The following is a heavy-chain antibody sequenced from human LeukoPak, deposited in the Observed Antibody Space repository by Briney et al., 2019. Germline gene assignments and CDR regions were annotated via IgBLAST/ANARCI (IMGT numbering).Heavy chain of an antibody. J-gene: IGHJ4*02. V-gene: IGHV4-61*02. CDR1: GGSISSSSYY. CDR3: ARESAGYSSGWTPGY. CDR2: IYTSGST. D-gene: IGHD6-19*01. Sequence: PSETLSLTCTVSGGSISSSSYYWSWIRQPAGKGLEWIGRIYTSGSTNYNPSLKSRVTISVDTSKNQFSLKLSSVTAADTAVYYCARESAGYSSGWTPGYWGQGTLVTVSS.